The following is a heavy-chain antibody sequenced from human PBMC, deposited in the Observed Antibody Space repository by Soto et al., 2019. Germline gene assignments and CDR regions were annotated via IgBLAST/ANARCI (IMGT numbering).Heavy chain of an antibody. D-gene: IGHD3-10*01. J-gene: IGHJ4*02. CDR2: IIPIFGTA. V-gene: IGHV1-69*01. CDR3: ARGPMVRGVITFDY. Sequence: QVPLVQSGAEVKKPGSSVKVSCKASGGTFSSYAISWVRQAPGQGLEWMGGIIPIFGTANYAQKFQGRVTITADESTSTAYMELSSLRSEDTAVYYCARGPMVRGVITFDYWGQGTLVTVSS. CDR1: GGTFSSYA.